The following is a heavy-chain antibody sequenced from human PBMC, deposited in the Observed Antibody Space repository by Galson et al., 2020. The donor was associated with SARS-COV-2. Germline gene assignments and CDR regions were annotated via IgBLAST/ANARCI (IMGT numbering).Heavy chain of an antibody. CDR3: VTDPPGSGWAFRD. V-gene: IGHV3-33*01. CDR1: GFTFNTHA. J-gene: IGHJ1*01. D-gene: IGHD6-19*01. CDR2: IWSDRPNR. Sequence: GESLKISCGASGFTFNTHAMHWVRQASGKGLEWVAMIWSDRPNRYYPDSVKGRFTISRDNSKNTVYLEINSLGPEDTAVYNCVTDPPGSGWAFRDWGQGTLVTVSS.